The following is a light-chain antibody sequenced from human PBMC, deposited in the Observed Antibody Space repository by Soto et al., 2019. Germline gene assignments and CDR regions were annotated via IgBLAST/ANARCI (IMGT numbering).Light chain of an antibody. J-gene: IGLJ1*01. CDR3: SSYTSSSTRV. CDR2: EVS. V-gene: IGLV2-14*03. Sequence: THAASRSGLPRQGLPIPCTGNSSDVGAYDYVSWYQQHPDKAPKLMIYEVSNRPSGVSNRFSGSKSVNTATLTISGLQAEDEADYYCSSYTSSSTRVFGTGTKVTVL. CDR1: SSDVGAYDY.